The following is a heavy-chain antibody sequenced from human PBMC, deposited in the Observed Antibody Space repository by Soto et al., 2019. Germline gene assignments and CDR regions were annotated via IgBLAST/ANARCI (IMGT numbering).Heavy chain of an antibody. D-gene: IGHD3-22*01. Sequence: SETLSLTCSVSGDSISNSRFYWAWIRQPPGEGQEWIGSIYHTGNAYYNPSLKSRVTIFVDTSKNQFSLKLTSVTAADTALYYCARDYFDSSDYTTNWFDPWGQGTLVTV. CDR2: IYHTGNA. CDR3: ARDYFDSSDYTTNWFDP. J-gene: IGHJ5*02. CDR1: GDSISNSRFY. V-gene: IGHV4-39*01.